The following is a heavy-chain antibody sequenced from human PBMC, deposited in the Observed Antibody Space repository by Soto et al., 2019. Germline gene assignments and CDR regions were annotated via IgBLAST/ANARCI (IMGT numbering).Heavy chain of an antibody. D-gene: IGHD3-10*01. Sequence: SDTLSLTCTVSGGSISGSPYYWGWIRQPPGKGLEWIGNIYYSGSTYYNPSLKSRVTISVDTSKNHFSLRLSSVTAADTAVYYCARDQGEDMVRGAGPWFDPWGQGTLVTVSS. CDR2: IYYSGST. CDR1: GGSISGSPYY. V-gene: IGHV4-39*02. J-gene: IGHJ5*02. CDR3: ARDQGEDMVRGAGPWFDP.